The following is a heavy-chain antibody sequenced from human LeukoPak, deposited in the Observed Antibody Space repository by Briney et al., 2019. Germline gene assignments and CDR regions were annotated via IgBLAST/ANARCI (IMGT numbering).Heavy chain of an antibody. V-gene: IGHV3-7*01. CDR1: GFPFSGYR. CDR3: SRSLDS. Sequence: GGSLRLSCAASGFPFSGYRMDWVRQAPGKGMEWVANINQDGSVQYYAASVRGRFTISRDNAKNSLYLQMNILIAEDTAIYYCSRSLDSLGQRALVTVSS. J-gene: IGHJ4*02. CDR2: INQDGSVQ.